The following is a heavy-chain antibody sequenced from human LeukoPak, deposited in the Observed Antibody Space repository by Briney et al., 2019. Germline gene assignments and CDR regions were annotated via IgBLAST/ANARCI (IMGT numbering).Heavy chain of an antibody. CDR3: AKRSGYDSGYFDY. Sequence: DPGGSLRLSCAVSGFTFSGYAMSWVRQAPGKGLEWVSAISGSGGSTYHADSVKGRFTISRDNSKNTLYLQMSSLRAEDTAVYYCAKRSGYDSGYFDYWGQGTLVTVSS. V-gene: IGHV3-23*01. CDR1: GFTFSGYA. CDR2: ISGSGGST. J-gene: IGHJ4*02. D-gene: IGHD5-12*01.